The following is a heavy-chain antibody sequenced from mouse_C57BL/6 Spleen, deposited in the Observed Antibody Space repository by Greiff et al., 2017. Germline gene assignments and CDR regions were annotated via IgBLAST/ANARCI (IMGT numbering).Heavy chain of an antibody. J-gene: IGHJ4*01. D-gene: IGHD3-1*01. Sequence: QVQLQQSGAELVRPGTSVKVSCKASGYAFTNYLIEWVKQRPGQGLAWIGVINPGSGGTNYNEKFKGKATLTADKSSSTAYMQLSSLTSEDSAVYFCARSGLGAMDYWGQGTSVTVSS. CDR2: INPGSGGT. CDR3: ARSGLGAMDY. CDR1: GYAFTNYL. V-gene: IGHV1-54*01.